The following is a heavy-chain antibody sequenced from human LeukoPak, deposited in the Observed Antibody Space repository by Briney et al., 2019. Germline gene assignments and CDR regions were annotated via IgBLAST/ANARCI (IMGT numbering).Heavy chain of an antibody. J-gene: IGHJ4*02. V-gene: IGHV1-69*05. CDR1: GGTFSSYA. CDR3: ATVGGWESSPLDY. CDR2: IIPIFGTA. D-gene: IGHD1-26*01. Sequence: SVKVSCKASGGTFSSYAISWVRQAPGQGLEWMGGIIPIFGTANYAQKFQGRITITTDESTSTAYMELSSLRSEDTAVYYCATVGGWESSPLDYWGQGTLVTVSS.